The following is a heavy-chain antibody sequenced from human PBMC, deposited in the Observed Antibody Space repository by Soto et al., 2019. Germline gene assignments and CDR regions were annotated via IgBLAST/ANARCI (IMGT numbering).Heavy chain of an antibody. J-gene: IGHJ4*02. V-gene: IGHV1-69*13. CDR3: ARDPLQGSGYDPGHFDY. Sequence: GASVKVSCKASGGTFNSYAISWVRQAPGQGLEWMGGIIPIFGTTNYAQRFQGRVTITAAESTNTAYMELSSLRAEDTAVYHCARDPLQGSGYDPGHFDYWGQGTLVTVSS. CDR1: GGTFNSYA. D-gene: IGHD5-12*01. CDR2: IIPIFGTT.